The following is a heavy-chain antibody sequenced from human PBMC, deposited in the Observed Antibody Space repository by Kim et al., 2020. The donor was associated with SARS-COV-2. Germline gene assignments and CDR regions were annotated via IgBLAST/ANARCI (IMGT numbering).Heavy chain of an antibody. CDR2: INHSGST. CDR1: GGSFSGYY. J-gene: IGHJ2*01. D-gene: IGHD5-12*01. Sequence: SETLSLTCAVYGGSFSGYYWSWIRQPPGKGLEWIGEINHSGSTNYNTSLKTRVTISVYTSKNQFSLKLSSVTAADTAVYYCARGDFVVEMATITNWYFDLWGRGTLVTVSS. CDR3: ARGDFVVEMATITNWYFDL. V-gene: IGHV4-34*01.